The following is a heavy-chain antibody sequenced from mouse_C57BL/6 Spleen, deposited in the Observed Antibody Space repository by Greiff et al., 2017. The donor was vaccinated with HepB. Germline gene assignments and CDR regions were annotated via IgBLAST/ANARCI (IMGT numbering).Heavy chain of an antibody. CDR1: GFNIKDYY. V-gene: IGHV14-2*01. J-gene: IGHJ4*01. CDR2: IDPEDGET. Sequence: VHVKQSGAELVKPGASVKLSCTASGFNIKDYYMHWVKQRTEQGLEWIGRIDPEDGETKYAPKFQGKATITADTSSNTAYLQLSSLTSEDTAVYYCASPDGSSLYYAMDYWGQGTSVTVSS. D-gene: IGHD1-1*01. CDR3: ASPDGSSLYYAMDY.